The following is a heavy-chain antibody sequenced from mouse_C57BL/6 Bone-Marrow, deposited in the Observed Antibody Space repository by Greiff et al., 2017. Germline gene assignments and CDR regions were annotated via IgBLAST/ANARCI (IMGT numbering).Heavy chain of an antibody. Sequence: QVQLKQSGAELVRPGASGKLSCKAPGYTFTDYYINWVKQRPGQGLGWIARICPGSGNTYYNEKFKGKATLTADKSSSTAYMQLSSLTSEDSAFYCCAREGRRDYAMDFWGQGTSVTVSS. J-gene: IGHJ4*01. CDR2: ICPGSGNT. V-gene: IGHV1-76*01. CDR1: GYTFTDYY. CDR3: AREGRRDYAMDF.